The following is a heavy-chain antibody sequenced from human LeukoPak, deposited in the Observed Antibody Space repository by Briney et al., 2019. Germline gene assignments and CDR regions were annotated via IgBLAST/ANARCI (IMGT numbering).Heavy chain of an antibody. CDR3: AKDRYSSGWFPPDY. CDR1: GFTFSSYA. Sequence: GGFLRLSCAASGFTFSSYAMSWVRQAPGKGLEWVSGISGSGDSDSTYYADSVKGRFTISRDNSKNMLYLQMNSLRAEDTAVYYCAKDRYSSGWFPPDYWGQGTLVTVSS. CDR2: ISGSGDSDST. V-gene: IGHV3-23*01. D-gene: IGHD6-19*01. J-gene: IGHJ4*02.